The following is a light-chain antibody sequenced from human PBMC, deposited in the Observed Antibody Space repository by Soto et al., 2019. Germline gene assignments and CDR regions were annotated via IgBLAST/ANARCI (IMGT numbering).Light chain of an antibody. J-gene: IGLJ3*02. CDR3: CSFATSGTWV. CDR1: SSDVGSYNL. CDR2: EGN. V-gene: IGLV2-23*01. Sequence: QSVLTQPASVSGSPGQSITISCTGTSSDVGSYNLVSWYQQHRGKAPKLMISEGNKRPSGISNRFSGSKSGNTASLTISGLQAEDEADYYCCSFATSGTWVFGGGTKLTVL.